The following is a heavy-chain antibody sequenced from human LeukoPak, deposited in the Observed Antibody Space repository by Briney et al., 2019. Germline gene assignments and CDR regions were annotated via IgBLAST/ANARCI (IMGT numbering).Heavy chain of an antibody. J-gene: IGHJ2*01. Sequence: GGSLRLSCAASGFTFSSYDMHWVRQAPGKGLEWVAVISYDGNNKYCADSVKGRFTISRDNSKKTLYLQMNSLRAEDTAVYYCARDGYNEEDWYFDLWGRGILVTVSS. CDR3: ARDGYNEEDWYFDL. CDR2: ISYDGNNK. CDR1: GFTFSSYD. V-gene: IGHV3-30-3*01. D-gene: IGHD5-24*01.